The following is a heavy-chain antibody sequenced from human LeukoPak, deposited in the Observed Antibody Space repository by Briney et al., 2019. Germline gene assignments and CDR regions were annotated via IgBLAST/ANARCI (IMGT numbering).Heavy chain of an antibody. J-gene: IGHJ4*02. Sequence: AETLSLTCTVSGGSISSYYWSWIRQPPGKGLEWIGYIYYSGNTNYNPSLKTRVTISVDTSKNQFSLKLSSVTAADTAVYYCARAGSWKLNFDYWGQGTLVTVSS. CDR2: IYYSGNT. V-gene: IGHV4-59*01. D-gene: IGHD6-13*01. CDR3: ARAGSWKLNFDY. CDR1: GGSISSYY.